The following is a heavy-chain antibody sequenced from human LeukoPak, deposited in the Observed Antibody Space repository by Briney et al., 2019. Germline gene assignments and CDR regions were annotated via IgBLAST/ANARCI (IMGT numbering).Heavy chain of an antibody. CDR3: ARVNLEWLLIGY. CDR2: IYYSGST. Sequence: PSETLSLTCTVSGGSISSGDYYWSWIRQPPGKGLEWIGYIYYSGSTYYNPSLKSRVTISVDTSKNQFSLKLSSVTAADTAVYYCARVNLEWLLIGYWGQGTLVTVSS. J-gene: IGHJ4*02. V-gene: IGHV4-30-4*01. D-gene: IGHD3-3*01. CDR1: GGSISSGDYY.